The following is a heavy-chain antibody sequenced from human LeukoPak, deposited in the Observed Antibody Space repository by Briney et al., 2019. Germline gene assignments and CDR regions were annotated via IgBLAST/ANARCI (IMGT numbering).Heavy chain of an antibody. CDR2: INHSGST. D-gene: IGHD5-24*01. J-gene: IGHJ4*02. CDR1: GGSISSYY. V-gene: IGHV4-34*01. Sequence: SETLSLTCTVSGGSISSYYWSWIRQPPGKGLEWIGEINHSGSTNYNPSLKSRVTISVDTSKNQFSLKLSSVTAADTAVYYCARGLGYNNRGAVSYWGQGTLVTVSS. CDR3: ARGLGYNNRGAVSY.